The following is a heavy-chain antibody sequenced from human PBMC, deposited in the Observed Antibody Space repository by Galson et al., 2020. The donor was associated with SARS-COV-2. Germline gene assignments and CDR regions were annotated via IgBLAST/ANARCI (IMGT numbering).Heavy chain of an antibody. D-gene: IGHD2-8*01. CDR2: ISYGGSGK. V-gene: IGHV3-30-3*01. CDR1: GFTFSRFA. J-gene: IGHJ4*02. Sequence: GESLKISCAGSGFTFSRFAIHWVRQAPGKGLEWVAVISYGGSGKYYPDSLKGRFTISRDNSKNTVYLHMNSLRTEDTAVYYCAREGVDNKGTVDYWGQGTLVTVSS. CDR3: AREGVDNKGTVDY.